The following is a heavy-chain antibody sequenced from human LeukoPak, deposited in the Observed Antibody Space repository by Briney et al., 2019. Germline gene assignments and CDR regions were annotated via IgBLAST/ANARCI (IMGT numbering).Heavy chain of an antibody. J-gene: IGHJ4*02. CDR1: GFTFSSYA. CDR2: IKEDGSEI. V-gene: IGHV3-7*01. D-gene: IGHD5-24*01. Sequence: PGGSLRLSCAASGFTFSSYAMSWVRQAPGKGLEWVANIKEDGSEIYYVDSVKGRFTISRDKAKNSLYLQMNSLRAEDTAVYYCAREGESRDGYNYLDYWGQGTLVTVSS. CDR3: AREGESRDGYNYLDY.